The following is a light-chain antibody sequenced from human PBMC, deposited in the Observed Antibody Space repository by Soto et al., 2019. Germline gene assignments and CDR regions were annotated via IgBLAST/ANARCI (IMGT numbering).Light chain of an antibody. CDR1: QTISTW. V-gene: IGKV1-5*03. J-gene: IGKJ4*01. CDR3: QRYNTYPLT. CDR2: KTS. Sequence: DIQMAQSPSTLSASVGDRVTITCRASQTISTWLAWYQQKPGKAPRLLIYKTSSLESGVPSRFSGSGSGTEFTLTISSLQPDDSATYYCQRYNTYPLTFGGGTKVDIK.